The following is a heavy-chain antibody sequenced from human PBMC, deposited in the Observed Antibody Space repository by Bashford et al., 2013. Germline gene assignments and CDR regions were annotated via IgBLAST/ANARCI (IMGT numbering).Heavy chain of an antibody. D-gene: IGHD1-26*01. CDR3: ARGIVGPFTRYFES. J-gene: IGHJ4*02. V-gene: IGHV3-48*01. Sequence: GSLRLSCAASGFTFSSYSMNWVRQAPGKGLEWVSYISSSSSTIDYADSVKGRFTLSRDNAKNSLYLQMNSLRAEDTAVYYCARGIVGPFTRYFESWGQGTLVTVSS. CDR1: GFTFSSYS. CDR2: ISSSSSTI.